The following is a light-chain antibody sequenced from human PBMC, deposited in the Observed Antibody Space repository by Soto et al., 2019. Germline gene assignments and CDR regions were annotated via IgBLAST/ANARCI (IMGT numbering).Light chain of an antibody. J-gene: IGLJ1*01. Sequence: QSALTQPASVSGSPGQSITISCTGTSSDVGGYNYVSWCRLHPGKAPKLMIYEVSDRPSGVSNRFSGSKSGNTASLTISGLQAEDEADYYCSSYTSSSTLVFGTGTKVTVL. CDR3: SSYTSSSTLV. CDR1: SSDVGGYNY. V-gene: IGLV2-14*01. CDR2: EVS.